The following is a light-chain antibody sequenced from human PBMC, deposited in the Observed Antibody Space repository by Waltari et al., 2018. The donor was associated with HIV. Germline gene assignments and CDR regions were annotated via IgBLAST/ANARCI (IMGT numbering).Light chain of an antibody. J-gene: IGLJ2*01. CDR1: SSDVGGYNY. Sequence: QSALTQPPSASGSPGQSVTISCTGTSSDVGGYNYVSWYQQHPGKAPKLLIYEVYKRPSGFPDRFSGSKSGNTASLTVSGLQAEDEADYYCSSYAGSNNLVFGGGTKLTVL. V-gene: IGLV2-8*01. CDR2: EVY. CDR3: SSYAGSNNLV.